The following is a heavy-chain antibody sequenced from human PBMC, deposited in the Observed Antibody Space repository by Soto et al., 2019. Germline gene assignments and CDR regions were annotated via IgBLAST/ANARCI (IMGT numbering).Heavy chain of an antibody. D-gene: IGHD6-19*01. CDR3: ARVGRPSGWYTAFDY. CDR1: GFTFSSYG. Sequence: QVQLVESGGGVVQPGRSLRLSCAASGFTFSSYGMHWVRQAPGKGLEWVAVIWYDGSNKYYADSVKGRFTISRDNSKNTLYLQMNSLRAEDTAVYYCARVGRPSGWYTAFDYWGQGTLVTVSS. J-gene: IGHJ4*02. CDR2: IWYDGSNK. V-gene: IGHV3-33*01.